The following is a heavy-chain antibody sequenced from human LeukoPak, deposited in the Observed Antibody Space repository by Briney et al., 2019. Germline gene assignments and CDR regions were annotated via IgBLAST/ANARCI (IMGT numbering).Heavy chain of an antibody. V-gene: IGHV3-7*01. CDR2: INQDGSEK. CDR3: ADPPSDF. CDR1: GFNFNSKW. J-gene: IGHJ4*02. Sequence: GGSLRLSCAPSGFNFNSKWMTWVRQAPGKGLEWVANINQDGSEKYHGDSVKGRFTISRDNAKSSLFLEMSSLRAEDTAVYYCADPPSDFWGQGTLVAVSS.